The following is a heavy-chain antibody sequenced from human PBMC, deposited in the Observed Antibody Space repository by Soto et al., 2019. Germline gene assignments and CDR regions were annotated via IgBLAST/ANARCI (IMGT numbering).Heavy chain of an antibody. J-gene: IGHJ5*02. CDR3: ASGMYYGDYVPFDP. D-gene: IGHD4-17*01. CDR1: GYTFTGYD. Sequence: GASVKVSCKASGYTFTGYDMHWVRQAPGQGLEWMGWINPNSGGTNYAQKFQGRVTMTRDTSISTAYMELSRLRSDDTAVYYCASGMYYGDYVPFDPWGQGALVTVSS. V-gene: IGHV1-2*02. CDR2: INPNSGGT.